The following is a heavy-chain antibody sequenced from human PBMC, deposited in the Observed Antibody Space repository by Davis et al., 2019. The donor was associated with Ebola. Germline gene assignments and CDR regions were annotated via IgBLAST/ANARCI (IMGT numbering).Heavy chain of an antibody. CDR2: INHSGST. D-gene: IGHD2-2*01. Sequence: PSETLSLTCAVYGGSFSGYYWSWIRQPPGKGLEWIGEINHSGSTNYNPSLKSRVTISVDTSKNQFSLKLSSVTAADTAVYYCARIGYCSSTSCYHYYYYGMDVWGQGTTVTVSS. CDR1: GGSFSGYY. V-gene: IGHV4-34*01. J-gene: IGHJ6*02. CDR3: ARIGYCSSTSCYHYYYYGMDV.